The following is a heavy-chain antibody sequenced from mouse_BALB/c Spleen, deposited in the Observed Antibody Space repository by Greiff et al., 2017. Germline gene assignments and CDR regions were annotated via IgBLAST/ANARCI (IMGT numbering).Heavy chain of an antibody. CDR3: ARNYYGNYGAWFAY. Sequence: EVMLVESGGGLVQPGGSRKLSCAASGFTFSSFGMHWVRQAPEKGLEWVAYISSGSSTIYYADTVKGRFTISRDNPKNTLFLQMTSLRSEDTAMYYCARNYYGNYGAWFAYWGQGTLVTVSA. D-gene: IGHD2-1*01. J-gene: IGHJ3*01. CDR2: ISSGSSTI. V-gene: IGHV5-17*02. CDR1: GFTFSSFG.